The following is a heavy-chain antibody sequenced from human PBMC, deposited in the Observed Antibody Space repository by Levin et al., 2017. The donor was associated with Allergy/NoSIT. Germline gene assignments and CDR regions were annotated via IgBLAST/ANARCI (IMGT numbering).Heavy chain of an antibody. Sequence: PGGSLRLSCTVSGGSISSSSYYWGWIRQPPGKGLEWIGSIYYSGSTYYNPSLKSRVTISVDTSKNQFSLKLSSVTAADTAVYYCARLSSGERVDYWGQGTLVTVSS. CDR3: ARLSSGERVDY. CDR1: GGSISSSSYY. J-gene: IGHJ4*02. CDR2: IYYSGST. D-gene: IGHD6-19*01. V-gene: IGHV4-39*01.